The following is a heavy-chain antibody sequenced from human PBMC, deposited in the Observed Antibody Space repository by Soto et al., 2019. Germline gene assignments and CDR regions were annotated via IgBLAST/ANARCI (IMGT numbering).Heavy chain of an antibody. D-gene: IGHD3-9*01. V-gene: IGHV2-26*01. CDR2: IFSNDEK. Sequence: QVTLKESGPVLVKPTETLTLTCTVSGFSLSNARMGVSWIRQPPGKALEWLAHIFSNDEKSYSTSLKSRVTISKDTSKSQVVLTMTNMDPVDTATYYCARSTYYDILTGYYSLNWFDPWGQGTLVTVSS. CDR1: GFSLSNARMG. J-gene: IGHJ5*02. CDR3: ARSTYYDILTGYYSLNWFDP.